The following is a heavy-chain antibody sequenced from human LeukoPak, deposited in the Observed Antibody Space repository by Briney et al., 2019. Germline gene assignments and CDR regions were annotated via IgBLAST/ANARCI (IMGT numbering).Heavy chain of an antibody. CDR1: GYTFTGYY. J-gene: IGHJ4*02. V-gene: IGHV1-2*02. CDR3: ARVPYSGSYPKPPTFDY. Sequence: ASVKVSCKASGYTFTGYYMHWVRQAPGQGLEWMGWINPNSGGTNYAQKFQGRVTMTRDTSISTAYMELSRLRSDDTAVYYCARVPYSGSYPKPPTFDYWGQGTLVTVSS. CDR2: INPNSGGT. D-gene: IGHD1-26*01.